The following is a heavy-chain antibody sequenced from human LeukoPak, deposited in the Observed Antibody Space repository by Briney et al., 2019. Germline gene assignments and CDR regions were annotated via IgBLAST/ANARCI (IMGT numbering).Heavy chain of an antibody. V-gene: IGHV4-39*07. D-gene: IGHD1-14*01. CDR3: ARLHPSGPGDH. J-gene: IGHJ4*02. CDR1: GGSISSNDYA. CDR2: IDYTGRT. Sequence: PSETLSLTCTVSGGSISSNDYAWGWIRQPPGKGLEWTANIDYTGRTFSHPSLRSRITISVDTSKNQFSLKLGSVTAADTAVYHCARLHPSGPGDHWGQGTLVTVSS.